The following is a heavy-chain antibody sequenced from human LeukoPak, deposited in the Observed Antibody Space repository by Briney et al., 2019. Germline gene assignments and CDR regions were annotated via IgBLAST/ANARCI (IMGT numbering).Heavy chain of an antibody. CDR3: ARHSLNNYGYYY. D-gene: IGHD5-24*01. CDR2: IYSTGTT. CDR1: GGSIRNSSFY. J-gene: IGHJ4*02. Sequence: PSETLSLTCAVSGGSIRNSSFYWGWIRQPPGKGLEWIASIYSTGTTYYNPSIKSRITIFVDTSKNQVSLKLRSVTAADTAVYYCARHSLNNYGYYYWGQGTLVTVSS. V-gene: IGHV4-39*01.